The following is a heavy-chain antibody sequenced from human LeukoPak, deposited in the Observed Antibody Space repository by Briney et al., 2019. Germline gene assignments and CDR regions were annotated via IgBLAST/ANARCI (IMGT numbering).Heavy chain of an antibody. J-gene: IGHJ3*02. CDR3: ARAPRGTYLSNAFDI. V-gene: IGHV4-4*07. CDR2: IYNSGST. D-gene: IGHD1-26*01. CDR1: GGSISSYYY. Sequence: SETLSLTCTVSGGSISSYYYWSWIRQPAGKGLEWIGRIYNSGSTNYNPSLKSRVTISVDASKNQFSLKLSSVTAADTAVFYCARAPRGTYLSNAFDIWGQGTMVTVSS.